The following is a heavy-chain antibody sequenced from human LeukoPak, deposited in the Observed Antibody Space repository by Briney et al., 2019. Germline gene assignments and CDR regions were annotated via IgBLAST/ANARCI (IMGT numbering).Heavy chain of an antibody. D-gene: IGHD3-22*01. J-gene: IGHJ5*02. CDR2: IYTSGST. CDR3: ARDRDYYDSSGYYLEGGHNWFDP. CDR1: GGSISSGSYY. Sequence: PSETLSLTCTVSGGSISSGSYYWSWIRQPAGKGLEWIGRIYTSGSTNYNPSLKSRVTISVDTSKNQFSLKLSSVTAADTAVCYCARDRDYYDSSGYYLEGGHNWFDPWGQGTLVTVSS. V-gene: IGHV4-61*02.